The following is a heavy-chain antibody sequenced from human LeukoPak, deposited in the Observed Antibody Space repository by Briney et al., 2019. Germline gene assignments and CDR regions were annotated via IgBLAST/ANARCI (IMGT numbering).Heavy chain of an antibody. CDR1: GYTFTGYY. CDR3: ARAVIVGAYFDY. J-gene: IGHJ4*02. CDR2: INPNSGGT. D-gene: IGHD1-26*01. V-gene: IGHV1-2*02. Sequence: ASVKVSCKASGYTFTGYYMNWVRQAPGQGLEWMGWINPNSGGTNYAQKFQGRVTMTRDTSISTAYMELSRLRSDDTAVYYCARAVIVGAYFDYWGQGTLVTVSS.